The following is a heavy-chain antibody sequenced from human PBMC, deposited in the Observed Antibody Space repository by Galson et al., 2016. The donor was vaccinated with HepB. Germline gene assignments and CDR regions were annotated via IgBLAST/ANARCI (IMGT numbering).Heavy chain of an antibody. V-gene: IGHV1-46*01. CDR2: INPSGGST. Sequence: SVKVSCKASGYTFTSYYMHWVRQAPGQGLEWMGIINPSGGSTSYAQKFQGRVTMTRDTSTSTVYMELSSLRSEDTAVYYCARDLDYYGSGSLGRIDYWGQGTLVTVSS. D-gene: IGHD3-10*01. J-gene: IGHJ4*02. CDR3: ARDLDYYGSGSLGRIDY. CDR1: GYTFTSYY.